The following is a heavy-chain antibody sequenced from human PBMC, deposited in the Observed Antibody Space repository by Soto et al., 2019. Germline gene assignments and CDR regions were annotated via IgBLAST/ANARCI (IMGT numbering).Heavy chain of an antibody. CDR2: INHSVIT. J-gene: IGHJ5*02. CDR3: ARSKPFDP. CDR1: CGSFSGYY. D-gene: IGHD4-4*01. Sequence: SETLSLTCAVYCGSFSGYYWSWIRQPPGNGLYCIGEINHSVITNXXPSLKSRXXISVDTSKNHXSLKLXAVTAADTAVYYCARSKPFDPCGQGTLVTVSX. V-gene: IGHV4-34*01.